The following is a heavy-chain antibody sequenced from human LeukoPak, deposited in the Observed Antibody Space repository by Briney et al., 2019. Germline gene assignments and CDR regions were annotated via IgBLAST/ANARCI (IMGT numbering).Heavy chain of an antibody. CDR2: IKQDGSEK. Sequence: GGSLRLSCAASGFTFSSYEMNWVRQAPGKGLEWVANIKQDGSEKYYVDSVKGRFSISRDNAKNSLYLQMNSLRAEDTAVYYCVPYDTSGYLDYWGQGTLVTVSS. CDR3: VPYDTSGYLDY. CDR1: GFTFSSYE. D-gene: IGHD3-22*01. V-gene: IGHV3-7*01. J-gene: IGHJ4*02.